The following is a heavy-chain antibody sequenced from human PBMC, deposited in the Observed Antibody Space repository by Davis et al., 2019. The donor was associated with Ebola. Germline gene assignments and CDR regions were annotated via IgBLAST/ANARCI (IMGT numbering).Heavy chain of an antibody. CDR3: ARAPAGRWQWPGTACDY. CDR2: TSYDGNNK. Sequence: GESLKISCAASGFALSDYGMHWVRQAPGKGLEWVAHTSYDGNNKDYADSVKGRFTISRDNSQNAMYLQMNSLRAEDTAVYYCARAPAGRWQWPGTACDYWGQGTLVTVSS. J-gene: IGHJ4*02. CDR1: GFALSDYG. V-gene: IGHV3-30*03. D-gene: IGHD6-19*01.